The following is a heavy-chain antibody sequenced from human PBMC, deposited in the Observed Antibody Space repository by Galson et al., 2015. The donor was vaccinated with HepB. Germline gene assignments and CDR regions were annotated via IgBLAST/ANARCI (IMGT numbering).Heavy chain of an antibody. J-gene: IGHJ6*02. V-gene: IGHV3-21*01. CDR2: ISSSSSYI. Sequence: SLRLSCAASGFTFSSYSMNWVRQAPGKGLEWVSSISSSSSYIYYADSVKGRFTISRDNAKNSLYLQMNSLRAEDTAVYYCARGDILTGYYGFWTPGYYYYGMDVWGQGTTVTVSS. D-gene: IGHD3-9*01. CDR1: GFTFSSYS. CDR3: ARGDILTGYYGFWTPGYYYYGMDV.